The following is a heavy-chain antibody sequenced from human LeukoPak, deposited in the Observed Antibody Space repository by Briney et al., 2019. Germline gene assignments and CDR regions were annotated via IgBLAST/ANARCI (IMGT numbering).Heavy chain of an antibody. CDR3: ARXXXXXXXXXARWPDY. CDR1: GYSFTNYA. Sequence: ASVKVSCKASGYSFTNYAFHWVRQAPGQSLEWMGWIHTGNGFTRYSQKFQGRVTITRDTSASTAYMELSSLGSEDTAVYYCARXXXXXXXXXARWPDYWGQGALVTVSS. V-gene: IGHV1-3*04. CDR2: IHTGNGFT. J-gene: IGHJ4*02.